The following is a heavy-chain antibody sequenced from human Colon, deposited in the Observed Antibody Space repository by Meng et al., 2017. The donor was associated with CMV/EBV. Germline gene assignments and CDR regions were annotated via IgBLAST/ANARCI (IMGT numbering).Heavy chain of an antibody. CDR3: ARGGYESGKYLVLDY. Sequence: QVQLQESGPGLLNTPDPLSLTLTGSYDSISSYYWTWIRQPLGKVMELIGYIHYSEGTKYKPSLKSRVTISLDMSKSQFSLKLSSVTAADTAVYCCARGGYESGKYLVLDYWGQGALVTVSS. J-gene: IGHJ4*02. CDR1: YDSISSYY. CDR2: IHYSEGT. V-gene: IGHV4-59*07. D-gene: IGHD2-2*01.